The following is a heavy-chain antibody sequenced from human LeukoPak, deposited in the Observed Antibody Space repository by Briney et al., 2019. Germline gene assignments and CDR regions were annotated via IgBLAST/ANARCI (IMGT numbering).Heavy chain of an antibody. CDR2: IKQHGSET. CDR3: ARVNLYYDSGDSTYLDH. CDR1: GFTFDEYW. Sequence: GGSLRLSCAASGFTFDEYWMSWGRQAPGKGLEGVANIKQHGSETYYVDSVKGRFTISRDNARNSLYLQMHSLRAEDTAVYYCARVNLYYDSGDSTYLDHWGQGTLVTVPS. V-gene: IGHV3-7*01. J-gene: IGHJ4*02. D-gene: IGHD3-22*01.